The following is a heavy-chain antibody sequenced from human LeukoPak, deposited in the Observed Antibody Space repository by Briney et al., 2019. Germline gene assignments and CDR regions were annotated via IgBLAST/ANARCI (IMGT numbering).Heavy chain of an antibody. CDR2: ISGSGGST. CDR1: GFTFSSYA. D-gene: IGHD6-19*01. Sequence: PGGSLRLSCAASGFTFSSYAMSWVRQAPGKGLEWVSAISGSGGSTYYADSVKGRFTISRDNSKDTLYLQMNSLRAEDTAVYYCAKWVEQWRALDYWGQGTLVTVSS. J-gene: IGHJ4*02. V-gene: IGHV3-23*01. CDR3: AKWVEQWRALDY.